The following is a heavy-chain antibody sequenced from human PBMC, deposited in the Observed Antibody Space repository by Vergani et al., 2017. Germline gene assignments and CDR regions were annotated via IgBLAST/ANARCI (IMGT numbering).Heavy chain of an antibody. CDR1: GFTFSSYA. J-gene: IGHJ6*03. Sequence: EVQLLESGGGLVQPGGSLRLSCAASGFTFSSYAMSWVRQAPGKGLEWVSAISGSGGSTYYADSVKGRFTISRDNAKNSLYLQMNSLRAEDTAVYYCAXEARLREYSNNYYYMDVWGKGTTVTVSS. CDR2: ISGSGGST. V-gene: IGHV3-23*01. CDR3: AXEARLREYSNNYYYMDV. D-gene: IGHD4-11*01.